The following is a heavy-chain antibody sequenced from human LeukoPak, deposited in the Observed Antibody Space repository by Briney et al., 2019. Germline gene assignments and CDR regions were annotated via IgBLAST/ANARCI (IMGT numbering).Heavy chain of an antibody. CDR2: ISGSSRHK. Sequence: GGSLRLSCAASGFTFSSYTMNWVRQAPGKGLEWVSSISGSSRHKYYADSVKGRFTISRDNAKNSLYLQMNSLRAEDTAVYYCAKDWIQFNRVFDCFDSWGQGTLVTVSS. V-gene: IGHV3-21*01. J-gene: IGHJ4*02. D-gene: IGHD5-18*01. CDR1: GFTFSSYT. CDR3: AKDWIQFNRVFDCFDS.